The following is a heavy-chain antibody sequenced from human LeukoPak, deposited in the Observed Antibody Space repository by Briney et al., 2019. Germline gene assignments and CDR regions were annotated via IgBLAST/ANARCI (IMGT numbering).Heavy chain of an antibody. Sequence: GGSLRLSCAASGLTIGTYAMSWVRQAPGRGLEWVSVIEADGSGTFYADSVRGRFTTSRDNSKNSLYLQMNSLTSEDTALYYCATWAFYHNLDVWGQGTTVIVSS. J-gene: IGHJ6*02. CDR2: IEADGSGT. D-gene: IGHD2/OR15-2a*01. V-gene: IGHV3-43*02. CDR1: GLTIGTYA. CDR3: ATWAFYHNLDV.